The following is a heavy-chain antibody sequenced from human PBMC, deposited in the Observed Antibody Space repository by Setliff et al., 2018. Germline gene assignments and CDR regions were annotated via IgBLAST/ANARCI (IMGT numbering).Heavy chain of an antibody. D-gene: IGHD5-12*01. V-gene: IGHV4-39*01. CDR2: IYNSGST. CDR3: ARLGYRGDLDY. J-gene: IGHJ4*02. Sequence: PSETLSLTCNVSADSISSSYDYWAWIRQPPGKGLEWIGSIYNSGSTCYNPSLKSRVSISVDTSKNQFSLKLSSVTAADTAVYYCARLGYRGDLDYWGQGTLVTVSS. CDR1: ADSISSSYDY.